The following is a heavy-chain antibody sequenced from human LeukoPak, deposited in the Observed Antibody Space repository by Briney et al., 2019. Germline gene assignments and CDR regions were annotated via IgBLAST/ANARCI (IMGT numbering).Heavy chain of an antibody. Sequence: ASVKVSCKASGYTFTGYYMHWVRQAPGQGLEWMGWINPNSGGTNYAQKFQGRVTMTRNTSIGTAYMELSSLRSEDTAVYYCARGEALTGYYYYYYGMDVWGQGTTVTVSS. CDR2: INPNSGGT. CDR3: ARGEALTGYYYYYYGMDV. CDR1: GYTFTGYY. J-gene: IGHJ6*02. V-gene: IGHV1-2*02. D-gene: IGHD3-9*01.